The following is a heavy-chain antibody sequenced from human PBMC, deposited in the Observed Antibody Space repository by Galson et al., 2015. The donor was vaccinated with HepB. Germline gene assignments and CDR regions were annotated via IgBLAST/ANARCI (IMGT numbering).Heavy chain of an antibody. V-gene: IGHV4-59*02. Sequence: ETLSLTCTVSGASVGSSYWSWIRQPPGQGLEWIGYIHYSGSTNYNPSLKSRVTISLDTSKNQFSLKMSSVTAADTAMYYCARDPLGNYPEVDWGQGTLVTVSS. J-gene: IGHJ4*02. CDR2: IHYSGST. D-gene: IGHD1-7*01. CDR3: ARDPLGNYPEVD. CDR1: GASVGSSY.